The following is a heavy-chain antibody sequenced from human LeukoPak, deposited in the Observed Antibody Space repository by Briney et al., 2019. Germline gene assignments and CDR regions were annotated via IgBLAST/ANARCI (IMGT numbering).Heavy chain of an antibody. CDR2: ISAYNGNT. CDR1: GYTFTSYG. D-gene: IGHD2-15*01. V-gene: IGHV1-18*01. CDR3: ARDTYIVVVVAATHYYYYGMDV. J-gene: IGHJ6*02. Sequence: ASVKVSCKASGYTFTSYGISWVRQAPGQGLEWMGWISAYNGNTNYAQKLQGRVTMTTGTSTSTAYMELRSLRSDDTAVYYCARDTYIVVVVAATHYYYYGMDVWGQGTTVTVSS.